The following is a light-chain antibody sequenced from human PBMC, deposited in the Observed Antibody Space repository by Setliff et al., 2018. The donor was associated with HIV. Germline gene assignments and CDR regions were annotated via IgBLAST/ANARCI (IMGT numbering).Light chain of an antibody. CDR3: QVWDTSSDHHV. V-gene: IGLV3-21*03. J-gene: IGLJ1*01. Sequence: SYELTQPPSVSVAPGKTARITCGGTNIGSKSVHWYQQKPGQAPVLVVYDDSDRPSGIPERFSGSNSGNTATATLTISRVEVGDEADYYCQVWDTSSDHHVFGTGTKVTV. CDR1: NIGSKS. CDR2: DDS.